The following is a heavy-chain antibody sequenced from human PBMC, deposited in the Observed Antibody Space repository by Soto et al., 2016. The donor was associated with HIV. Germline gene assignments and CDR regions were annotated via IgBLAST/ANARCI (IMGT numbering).Heavy chain of an antibody. CDR1: GGSISSYY. J-gene: IGHJ3*02. CDR3: ASAPYYYGSGGDAFDI. V-gene: IGHV4-59*01. Sequence: QVQLQESGPGLVKPSKTLSLTCTVSGGSISSYYWSWIRQPPGKGLEWIGYIYYSGSTNYNPSLKSRVTISIDTSKKQFSLKLNSVTAADTAVYYCASAPYYYGSGGDAFDIWGQGTMVTVPS. D-gene: IGHD3-10*01. CDR2: IYYSGST.